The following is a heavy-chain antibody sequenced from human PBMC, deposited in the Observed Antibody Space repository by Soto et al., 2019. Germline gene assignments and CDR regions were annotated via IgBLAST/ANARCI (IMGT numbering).Heavy chain of an antibody. CDR1: GFSISSGYY. J-gene: IGHJ6*02. CDR2: IYHSGSS. CDR3: ARDGGSRISEPGYAMDV. D-gene: IGHD1-1*01. Sequence: PSETLSLTCTVSGFSISSGYYWGWIRQPPGKGLKWIGSIYHSGSSYYSPSLKSRLTISVDTSKNQFSLKLSSVTAADTAVYYCARDGGSRISEPGYAMDVWGQGTTVTVSS. V-gene: IGHV4-38-2*02.